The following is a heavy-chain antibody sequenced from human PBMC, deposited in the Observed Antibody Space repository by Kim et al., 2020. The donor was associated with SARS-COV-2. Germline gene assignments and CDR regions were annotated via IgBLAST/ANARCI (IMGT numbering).Heavy chain of an antibody. CDR3: ARDPTYCSGGSCYSNGVDP. CDR1: GFTFNSYW. D-gene: IGHD2-15*01. CDR2: INSEGSST. Sequence: GGSLRLSCAASGFTFNSYWMQWVRQAPGKGLVWVSRINSEGSSTRYADSAKGRFTISRDNAKNTLYLQMNSLRAEDTAVYYCARDPTYCSGGSCYSNGVDPGGQGTLGTVSS. V-gene: IGHV3-74*01. J-gene: IGHJ5*02.